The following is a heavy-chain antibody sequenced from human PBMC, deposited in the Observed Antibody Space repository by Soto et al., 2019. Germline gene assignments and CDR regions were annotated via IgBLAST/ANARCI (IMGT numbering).Heavy chain of an antibody. Sequence: ASVKVSCKASGYTFTSYAMHWVRQAPGQRLEWMGWINAGNGNTKYSQKFQGRVTITRDTSASTAYMELSSLRSEDTAVYYCARHRGGKSVAGTGNWFDPWGQGTLVTVSS. D-gene: IGHD6-19*01. CDR2: INAGNGNT. CDR1: GYTFTSYA. V-gene: IGHV1-3*01. J-gene: IGHJ5*02. CDR3: ARHRGGKSVAGTGNWFDP.